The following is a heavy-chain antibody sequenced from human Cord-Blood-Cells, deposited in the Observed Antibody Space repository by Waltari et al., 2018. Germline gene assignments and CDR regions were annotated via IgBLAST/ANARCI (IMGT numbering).Heavy chain of an antibody. CDR1: GFICRSYA. J-gene: IGHJ4*02. CDR3: AKGGYEVGYHLDY. Sequence: EVPLVESGGGFVQPGGSMILSCAASGFICRSYASTWVRQAPGKGLEWVSAISGSGVSTYYADSVKGRFTISRDNSKNTLYRQMNSLRAEDTAVYYCAKGGYEVGYHLDYWGQGTLVTVSS. D-gene: IGHD5-18*01. CDR2: ISGSGVST. V-gene: IGHV3-23*04.